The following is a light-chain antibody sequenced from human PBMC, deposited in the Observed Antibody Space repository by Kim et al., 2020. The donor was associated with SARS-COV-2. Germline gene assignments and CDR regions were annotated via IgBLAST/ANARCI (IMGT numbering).Light chain of an antibody. CDR2: AYD. CDR1: SSNIGKNT. V-gene: IGLV1-44*01. CDR3: AVWDDILSSPV. J-gene: IGLJ3*02. Sequence: QSVVTQPPSASATPGQRVTISCSGSSSNIGKNTVNWFQQFPGTAPKLLISAYDQRPSGIPARFSGSKSGTSASLVISGLQSEDEADYYCAVWDDILSSPVFGGGTQLTVL.